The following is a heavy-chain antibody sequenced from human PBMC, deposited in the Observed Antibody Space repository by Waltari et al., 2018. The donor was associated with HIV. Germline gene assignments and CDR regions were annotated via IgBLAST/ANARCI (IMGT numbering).Heavy chain of an antibody. D-gene: IGHD3-16*01. CDR1: GFTFSNYA. J-gene: IGHJ4*02. CDR3: VRHGGTEGPTPLLDY. Sequence: QVQLVESGGGVVQPGGFLRLSCAASGFTFSNYALHWVRQAPAKGLEWVAVSSYNGHHTFYADSVKGRFTITRDNSKNTLYLQMDSLRTEDTAMYYCVRHGGTEGPTPLLDYWGQGALVTVSS. V-gene: IGHV3-30*01. CDR2: SSYNGHHT.